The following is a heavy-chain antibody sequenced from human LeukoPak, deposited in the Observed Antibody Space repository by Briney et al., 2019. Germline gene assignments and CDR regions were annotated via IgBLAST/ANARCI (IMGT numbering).Heavy chain of an antibody. CDR1: GYTVSGYY. D-gene: IGHD3-16*02. CDR2: INPNTGGT. V-gene: IGHV1-2*02. J-gene: IGHJ5*02. Sequence: ASVKVSCKASGYTVSGYYVHWVRQAPGQGLEWMGWINPNTGGTNYAQKFQGRVVMTMDTAISTAYLALTGLTYDDTAIYYCATSFYRQTDAWGQGSLVTVSS. CDR3: ATSFYRQTDA.